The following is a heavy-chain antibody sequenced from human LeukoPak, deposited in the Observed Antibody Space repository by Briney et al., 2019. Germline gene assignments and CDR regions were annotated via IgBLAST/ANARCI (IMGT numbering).Heavy chain of an antibody. CDR2: IYSGGIT. Sequence: GGSLRLSCAASGFTVSSNYMSWVRQAPGKGLEWVSVIYSGGITYYADSVKGRFTISRDNSKNTLYLQMNSLRAEDTAVFYCARQYCSGGSCYSRPFDYWGQGTLVTVSS. J-gene: IGHJ4*02. CDR1: GFTVSSNY. D-gene: IGHD2-15*01. V-gene: IGHV3-66*04. CDR3: ARQYCSGGSCYSRPFDY.